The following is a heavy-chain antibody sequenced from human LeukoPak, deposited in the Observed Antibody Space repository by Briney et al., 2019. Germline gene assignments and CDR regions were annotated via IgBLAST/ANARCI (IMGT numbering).Heavy chain of an antibody. Sequence: GGSLRLSCRASRFSFSDYDMHWVRQAPGKGLEWVAAIAFDDTDRYYIDSVKGRFTISRDDSKNTLYLHMTSLRAEDTAVYYCTNSDDYGDYWGQGTLVTVSS. V-gene: IGHV3-30*18. J-gene: IGHJ4*02. CDR3: TNSDDYGDY. CDR2: IAFDDTDR. CDR1: RFSFSDYD.